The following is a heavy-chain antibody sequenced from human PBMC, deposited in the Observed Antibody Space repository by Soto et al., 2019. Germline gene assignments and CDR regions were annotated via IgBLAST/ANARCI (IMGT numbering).Heavy chain of an antibody. D-gene: IGHD2-15*01. CDR3: PRGWSYCSGGSCYRRGAFDY. CDR2: IYHSGRT. V-gene: IGHV4-30-2*01. J-gene: IGHJ4*02. Sequence: TLSLPCAVSGGSLSSGCYAWSWSRQPRGKGLEWIRYIYHSGRTYYNTSLKSRVTISVDRSKNQFSLKLSSVTAADTPVYYCPRGWSYCSGGSCYRRGAFDYWGQGTLVTVSS. CDR1: GGSLSSGCYA.